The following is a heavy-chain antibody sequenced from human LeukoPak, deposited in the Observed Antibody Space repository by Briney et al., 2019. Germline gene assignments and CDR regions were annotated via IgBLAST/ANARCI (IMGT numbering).Heavy chain of an antibody. J-gene: IGHJ4*02. V-gene: IGHV1-2*02. D-gene: IGHD6-13*01. CDR3: ARAGSSWYPDDY. CDR2: INPNSGGT. Sequence: ASVKVSRKASGYTFTGYYMHWVRQAPGQGLEWMGWINPNSGGTNYAQKFQGRVTMTRDTSISTAYMELSRLRSDDTAVYYCARAGSSWYPDDYWGQGTLVTVSS. CDR1: GYTFTGYY.